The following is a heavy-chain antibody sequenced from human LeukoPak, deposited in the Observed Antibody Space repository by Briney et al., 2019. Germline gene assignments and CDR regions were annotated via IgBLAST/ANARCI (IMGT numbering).Heavy chain of an antibody. CDR3: ARVTYLYCSSTSCPGGVVDY. CDR2: ISAYNGNT. CDR1: GYTFTSYG. D-gene: IGHD2-2*01. V-gene: IGHV1-18*01. Sequence: GASVKVSCKASGYTFTSYGISWVRQAPGQGLEWMGWISAYNGNTNYAQKLQGRVTMTTDTSTSTAYMELRSLRSDDTAVYYCARVTYLYCSSTSCPGGVVDYWGQGTLVTVSS. J-gene: IGHJ4*02.